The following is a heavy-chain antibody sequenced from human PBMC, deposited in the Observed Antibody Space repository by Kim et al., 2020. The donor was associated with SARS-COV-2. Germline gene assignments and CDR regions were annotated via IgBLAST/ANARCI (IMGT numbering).Heavy chain of an antibody. D-gene: IGHD2-15*01. CDR2: SYYTGST. Sequence: SETLSLTCTVSGDSISSTNYYWGWIRQPPGKGLEWIGNSYYTGSTYYNPSLKSRVTLSVDSSKNQFSLKLRSVTAADTAVYFCARLGPRGANPSFAFWGLGTLVTLSS. J-gene: IGHJ4*02. CDR1: GDSISSTNYY. V-gene: IGHV4-39*01. CDR3: ARLGPRGANPSFAF.